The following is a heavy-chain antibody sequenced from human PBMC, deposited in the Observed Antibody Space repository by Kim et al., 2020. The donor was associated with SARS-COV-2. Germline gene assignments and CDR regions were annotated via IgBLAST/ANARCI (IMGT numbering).Heavy chain of an antibody. V-gene: IGHV3-23*01. CDR1: GFSFRSYA. Sequence: GGSLRLSCAASGFSFRSYAMTWVRQAPGKGLEWVSSINGSGSSTYYADSVKGRFTISRDNSKNTLYLQMNSLRAEDTAVYYCAKDPPSIYSSFFYCMDVWGQGTTVTVSS. CDR3: AKDPPSIYSSFFYCMDV. J-gene: IGHJ6*02. CDR2: INGSGSST. D-gene: IGHD2-15*01.